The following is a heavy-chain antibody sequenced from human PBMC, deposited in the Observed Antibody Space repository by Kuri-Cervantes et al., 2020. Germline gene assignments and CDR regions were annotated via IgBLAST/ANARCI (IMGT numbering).Heavy chain of an antibody. J-gene: IGHJ3*02. CDR3: ARSGSVAGNFFAFDI. CDR2: ISWNSGSI. CDR1: GFTFDDYA. D-gene: IGHD6-19*01. Sequence: GGSLRLSCAASGFTFDDYAMHWVRQAPGKGLEWVSGISWNSGSIGYADSVKGRFTISRDNAKNSLYLQMNSLRSEDTAVYYCARSGSVAGNFFAFDIWGQGTMVTVSS. V-gene: IGHV3-9*01.